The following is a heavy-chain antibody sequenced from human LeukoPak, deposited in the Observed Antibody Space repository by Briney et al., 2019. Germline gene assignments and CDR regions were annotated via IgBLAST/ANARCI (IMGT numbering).Heavy chain of an antibody. CDR2: ICHSGRD. J-gene: IGHJ5*02. CDR1: GGAISNSNW. V-gene: IGHV4-4*02. Sequence: SGTLSLTCAVSGGAISNSNWWSWVRQPPGKGLEWIGEICHSGRDNYNPSLKSRVTISIDTSNNQFSLKLYSVTAADTAVYYCARHGSGTYFVSWGQGTLVTVSS. D-gene: IGHD3-10*01. CDR3: ARHGSGTYFVS.